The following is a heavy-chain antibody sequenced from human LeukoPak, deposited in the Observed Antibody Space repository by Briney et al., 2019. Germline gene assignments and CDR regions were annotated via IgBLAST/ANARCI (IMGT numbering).Heavy chain of an antibody. CDR3: ALIGDHAWFDP. V-gene: IGHV1-2*02. CDR2: INPNSGGT. CDR1: GYTFSGYY. D-gene: IGHD3-10*01. Sequence: AASVKVSCKASGYTFSGYYIFWVRRAPGQGLEWMGWINPNSGGTNYAQGFQGRLTMTRDTSITTAYMELSTLRSDDTAVYYCALIGDHAWFDPWGQGTLVTVSS. J-gene: IGHJ5*02.